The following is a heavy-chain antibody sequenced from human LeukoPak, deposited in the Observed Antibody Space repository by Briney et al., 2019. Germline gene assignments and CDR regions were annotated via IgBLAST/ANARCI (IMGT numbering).Heavy chain of an antibody. CDR1: GYSFTSYW. V-gene: IGHV5-51*01. Sequence: GESLKISRKGSGYSFTSYWIGWVRQMPGKGLEWMGILYPGDSDTRYSPSFQGKVTISADKSISTSYLQWSSLKASDTAMYYCARLSGWELDNWFDPWGQGTLVTVSS. CDR3: ARLSGWELDNWFDP. CDR2: LYPGDSDT. D-gene: IGHD1-26*01. J-gene: IGHJ5*02.